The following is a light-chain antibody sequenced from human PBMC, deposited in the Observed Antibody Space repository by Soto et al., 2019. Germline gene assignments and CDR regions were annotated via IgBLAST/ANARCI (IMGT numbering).Light chain of an antibody. CDR3: PQSYSTLIT. CDR1: QSISSF. Sequence: DIQMTQSPSSLSASVGDRVTITCRESQSISSFLNWYQQKPGKAPKLLIYAASGLQSGVPSRFSGSGSGTDFTLTISSLQPEDFATYYCPQSYSTLITFGPGTKVDIK. V-gene: IGKV1-39*01. J-gene: IGKJ3*01. CDR2: AAS.